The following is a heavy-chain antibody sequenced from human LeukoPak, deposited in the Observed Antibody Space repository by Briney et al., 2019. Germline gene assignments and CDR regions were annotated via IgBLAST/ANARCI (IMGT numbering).Heavy chain of an antibody. CDR1: GGSFSGYY. Sequence: SSETLSLTCAVYGGSFSGYYWSWIRQPPGKGLGWIGEINHSGSTDYNPSLKSRVTISVDTSKNQFSLKLSSVTAADTAVYYCARGARGWYIPPNFDYWGQGTLVTVSS. D-gene: IGHD6-19*01. V-gene: IGHV4-34*01. CDR3: ARGARGWYIPPNFDY. CDR2: INHSGST. J-gene: IGHJ4*02.